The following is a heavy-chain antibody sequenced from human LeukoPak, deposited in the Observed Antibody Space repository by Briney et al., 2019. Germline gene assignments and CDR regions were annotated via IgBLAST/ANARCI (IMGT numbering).Heavy chain of an antibody. Sequence: ASVKVSCKASGYTFTSYAMNWVRQAPGQGLEWMGWINTNTGNPTYAQGFTGRFVFSLDTSVSTAYLQISSLKAEDTAVYYCARDSLDFWSGYRQGGAFDIWGQGTMVTVPS. CDR2: INTNTGNP. CDR1: GYTFTSYA. J-gene: IGHJ3*02. V-gene: IGHV7-4-1*02. CDR3: ARDSLDFWSGYRQGGAFDI. D-gene: IGHD3-3*01.